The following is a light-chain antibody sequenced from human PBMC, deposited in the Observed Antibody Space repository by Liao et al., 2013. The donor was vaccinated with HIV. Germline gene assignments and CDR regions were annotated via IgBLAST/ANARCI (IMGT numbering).Light chain of an antibody. CDR2: YDT. J-gene: IGLJ3*02. CDR1: NIGSKS. Sequence: SYELTQPPSVSVAPGQTARFTCGGNNIGSKSVHWYQQKPGQAPVLVIYYDTDRPSGIPERFSGSNSGNTATLTISRVEAGDEADYFCQVWGTTSDHWVFGGGTKLTVL. V-gene: IGLV3-21*04. CDR3: QVWGTTSDHWV.